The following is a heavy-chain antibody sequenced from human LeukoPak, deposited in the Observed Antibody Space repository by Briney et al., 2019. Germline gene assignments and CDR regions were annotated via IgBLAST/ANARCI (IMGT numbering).Heavy chain of an antibody. Sequence: PGGSLRLSCAASGFTFDDYAMHWVRQAPGKGLEWVSLISGDGGSTYYADSVKGRFTISRDNSKNSLYLQMNSLRTEDTALYYCANGGFGEPSRYWGQGTLVTVSS. J-gene: IGHJ4*02. D-gene: IGHD3-10*01. CDR3: ANGGFGEPSRY. CDR1: GFTFDDYA. CDR2: ISGDGGST. V-gene: IGHV3-43*02.